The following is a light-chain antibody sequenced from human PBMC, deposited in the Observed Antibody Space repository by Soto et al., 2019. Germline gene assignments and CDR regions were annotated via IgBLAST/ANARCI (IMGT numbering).Light chain of an antibody. Sequence: QSVLTHPPSVSWAPGQRVTISCTGSSSNIGAGYDVHWYQQLPGTAPKLLIYGNSNRPSGVPDRLSGSKSGTSASLAITGLQAEDEADYYRQSYDSSLSGSYVFGTGTKVTVL. V-gene: IGLV1-40*01. CDR3: QSYDSSLSGSYV. CDR2: GNS. CDR1: SSNIGAGYD. J-gene: IGLJ1*01.